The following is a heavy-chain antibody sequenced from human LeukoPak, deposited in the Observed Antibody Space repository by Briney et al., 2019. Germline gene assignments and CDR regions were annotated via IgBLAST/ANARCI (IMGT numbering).Heavy chain of an antibody. CDR2: ISSSSSYI. Sequence: KPGGSLRLSCAASGFTFSSYSMNWVRQAPGKGLEWVSSISSSSSYIYYADSVKGRFTISRDNAKNSLYLQMNSLRAEDTAVYYCARGRRAAAGYGYWGQGTLVTVSS. D-gene: IGHD6-13*01. CDR1: GFTFSSYS. CDR3: ARGRRAAAGYGY. V-gene: IGHV3-21*01. J-gene: IGHJ4*02.